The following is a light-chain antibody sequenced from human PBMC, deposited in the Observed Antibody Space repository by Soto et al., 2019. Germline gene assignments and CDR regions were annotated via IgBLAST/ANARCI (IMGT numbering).Light chain of an antibody. J-gene: IGLJ3*02. CDR3: LLYFGGAQLV. Sequence: QAVVTQEPSLTVSPGGTVTLTCASSTGAVTTGNYASWFQQKPGQAPRTLIYTADNRHSWTPARFSGSLLGGKAALTLSSVQPEDEADYYCLLYFGGAQLVFGGGTKVTVL. CDR2: TAD. V-gene: IGLV7-43*01. CDR1: TGAVTTGNY.